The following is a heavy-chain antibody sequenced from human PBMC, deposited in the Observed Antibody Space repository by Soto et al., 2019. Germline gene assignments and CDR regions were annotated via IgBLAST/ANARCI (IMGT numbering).Heavy chain of an antibody. CDR2: VYYDGCT. D-gene: IGHD5-12*01. V-gene: IGHV4-39*01. CDR3: ARQSRYSGYRLLDY. CDR1: GHSISSGSYY. J-gene: IGHJ4*02. Sequence: PDTLSLTCTLTGHSISSGSYYSGWLRQPPGKRLECIGRVYYDGCTYHNPSLTSRITISVDTSKSQFSLKLSSVTAADTAVYYCARQSRYSGYRLLDYWGQGTLVTVSS.